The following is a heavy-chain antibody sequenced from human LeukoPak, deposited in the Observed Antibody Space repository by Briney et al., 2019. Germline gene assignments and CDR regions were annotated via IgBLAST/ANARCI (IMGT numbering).Heavy chain of an antibody. CDR3: ARDRYSGSYCLFDY. D-gene: IGHD1-26*01. CDR2: ISYDGSNK. V-gene: IGHV3-30*04. J-gene: IGHJ4*02. CDR1: GFTFSSYA. Sequence: PGGSLRLSCAASGFTFSSYAMHWVRQAPGKGLEWVAVISYDGSNKYYADSVKGRFTISRDNSKNTLYLQMNSLRAEDTAVYYCARDRYSGSYCLFDYWGQGTLVTVSS.